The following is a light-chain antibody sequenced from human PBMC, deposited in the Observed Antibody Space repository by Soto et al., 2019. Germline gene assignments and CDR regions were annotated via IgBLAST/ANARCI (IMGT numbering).Light chain of an antibody. J-gene: IGLJ3*02. CDR1: SSDVGAYKY. V-gene: IGLV2-8*01. CDR2: EVT. CDR3: TSYVGNDIWV. Sequence: QSALTQPPSASGSPGQSVTISCTGTSSDVGAYKYVSWYQQYPGKAPKLMIYEVTKRPSGVPARFSGSKSANTASLTVSGLEAEDEADYYCTSYVGNDIWVFGGGTKLTVL.